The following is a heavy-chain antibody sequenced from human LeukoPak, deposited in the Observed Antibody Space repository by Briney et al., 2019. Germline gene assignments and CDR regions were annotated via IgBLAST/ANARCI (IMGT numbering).Heavy chain of an antibody. Sequence: GGSLRLSCAASGFTFGSYAMAWVRQAPGKGLEFVSSISSSVSSGGGITYYADSVKGRLTISRDNSKNTVYLQMNSLRAEDTAVYYCAKDGYSGYDLGIYGMDVWGQGTTVTVSS. V-gene: IGHV3-23*01. J-gene: IGHJ6*02. CDR2: ISSSVSSGGGIT. CDR3: AKDGYSGYDLGIYGMDV. CDR1: GFTFGSYA. D-gene: IGHD5-12*01.